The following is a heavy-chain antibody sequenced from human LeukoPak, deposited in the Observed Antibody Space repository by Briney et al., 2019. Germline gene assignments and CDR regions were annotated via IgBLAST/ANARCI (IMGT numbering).Heavy chain of an antibody. J-gene: IGHJ4*02. CDR2: IYYTGST. Sequence: PSETLSLTCTVSGGSMSTYYWTWIRQPPGKGLEWIGFIYYTGSTNYNPSLKSRVTISVDTSKNQFSLKLSSVTAADTAVYYCAGMRITTPTVRTLDYWGEGTLVTVSS. D-gene: IGHD1-14*01. CDR3: AGMRITTPTVRTLDY. CDR1: GGSMSTYY. V-gene: IGHV4-59*01.